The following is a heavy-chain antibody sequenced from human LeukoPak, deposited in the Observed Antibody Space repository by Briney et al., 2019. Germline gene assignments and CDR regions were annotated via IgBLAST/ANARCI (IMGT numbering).Heavy chain of an antibody. CDR2: INHSGST. D-gene: IGHD5-12*01. Sequence: SETLSLTCAVYGGSFSGYYWSWIRQPPGKGLEWIGEINHSGSTNDNPSLTSRVTISVDTSKNQFSLKLSSVTAADTAVYYCARGFRGGYDSWGQGTLVTVSS. CDR1: GGSFSGYY. J-gene: IGHJ5*02. V-gene: IGHV4-34*01. CDR3: ARGFRGGYDS.